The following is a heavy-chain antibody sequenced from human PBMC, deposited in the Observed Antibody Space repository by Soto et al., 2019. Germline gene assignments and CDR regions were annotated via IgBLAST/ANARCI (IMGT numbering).Heavy chain of an antibody. J-gene: IGHJ4*02. CDR1: GGSFSSGRYY. V-gene: IGHV4-61*01. D-gene: IGHD3-22*01. CDR3: ARARTHYYDSSGYYYEVDY. Sequence: ATLSLACTVSGGSFSSGRYYWSWIRQPPGKGLEWIGYIYYSGGTNYNPSLKSRVTISVDTSKNQFSLKLSSVTAADTAVYYCARARTHYYDSSGYYYEVDYWGQGTLVTVSS. CDR2: IYYSGGT.